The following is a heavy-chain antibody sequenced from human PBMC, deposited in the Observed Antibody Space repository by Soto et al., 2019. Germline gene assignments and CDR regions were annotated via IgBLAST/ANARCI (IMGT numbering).Heavy chain of an antibody. Sequence: QVQLVQSGAEVKKPGASVKVSCKASGYTFTSYDINWVRQATGQGLEWMGWMNPNSGNTGYAQKFQGRVTMTRNTSISTAYMELSSLRSEDTAVYYGARMAYCGGDCHYSHYSYGMDVWGQGTTVTVSS. J-gene: IGHJ6*02. V-gene: IGHV1-8*01. D-gene: IGHD2-21*02. CDR2: MNPNSGNT. CDR1: GYTFTSYD. CDR3: ARMAYCGGDCHYSHYSYGMDV.